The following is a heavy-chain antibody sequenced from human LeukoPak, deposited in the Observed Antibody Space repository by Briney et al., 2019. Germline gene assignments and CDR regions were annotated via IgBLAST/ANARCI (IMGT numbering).Heavy chain of an antibody. CDR1: GGTISSGGYY. CDR3: ARLMIAEPYYFDY. D-gene: IGHD3-22*01. CDR2: IYYSGST. J-gene: IGHJ4*02. V-gene: IGHV4-31*03. Sequence: SETLSPTCTVSGGTISSGGYYWSWIRQHPGKGLEWIGYIYYSGSTYYNPSLKSRVTISVDTSKNQFSLKLSSVTAADTAVYYCARLMIAEPYYFDYWGQGTLVTVSP.